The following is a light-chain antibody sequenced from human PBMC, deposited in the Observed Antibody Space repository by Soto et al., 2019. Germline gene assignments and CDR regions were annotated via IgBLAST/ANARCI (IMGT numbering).Light chain of an antibody. Sequence: EIVMTQSPATLSVSPGERATLSCRASQSVGSNLAWYQQTPGQAPRLLIYGASTRATGIPARFSGSESGADFTLTISSLQSEDFEVYYCQQYNNWPRTFGQGTKVDIK. CDR1: QSVGSN. CDR2: GAS. CDR3: QQYNNWPRT. V-gene: IGKV3-15*01. J-gene: IGKJ1*01.